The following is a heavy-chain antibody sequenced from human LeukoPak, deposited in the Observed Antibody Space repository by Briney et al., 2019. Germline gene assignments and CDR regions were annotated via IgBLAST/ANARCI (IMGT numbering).Heavy chain of an antibody. Sequence: PGGSLRLSCAASGFTLSSYAMSWVRQAPGKGLEWVSAISGSGGSTYYADSVKGRFTISRDNSKNTLYLQMNSLRAEDTAVYYCVKYYYDSSGYYYWGQGTLVTVSS. V-gene: IGHV3-23*01. CDR1: GFTLSSYA. D-gene: IGHD3-22*01. J-gene: IGHJ4*02. CDR3: VKYYYDSSGYYY. CDR2: ISGSGGST.